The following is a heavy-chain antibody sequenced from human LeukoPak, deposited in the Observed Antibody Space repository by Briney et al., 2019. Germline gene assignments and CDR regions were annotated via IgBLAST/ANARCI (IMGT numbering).Heavy chain of an antibody. V-gene: IGHV3-30-3*01. CDR2: ISYDGSNK. J-gene: IGHJ5*02. CDR1: GFTFSAYA. CDR3: AREYSFDP. Sequence: GSLRLSCVASGFTFSAYALHWVRQAPGKGLEWVAVISYDGSNKYYADSVKGRFTISRDNSKNTLYLQMNSLRAEDTAVYYCAREYSFDPWGQGTLVTVSS. D-gene: IGHD5-12*01.